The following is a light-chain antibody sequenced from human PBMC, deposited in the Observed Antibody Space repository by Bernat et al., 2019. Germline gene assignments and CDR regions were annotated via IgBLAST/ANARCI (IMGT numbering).Light chain of an antibody. V-gene: IGKV3-20*01. J-gene: IGKJ1*01. CDR1: QSVVSNN. CDR2: VAS. CDR3: QQYGSIPWT. Sequence: EIVLTQSPGTMSMSPGERAALSCRASQSVVSNNLAWYQLKPGQAPRVLIYVASRRAAGIPDRFSGSASGTEFTLTINRLEPEDFAVYYCQQYGSIPWTFGQGTKVEI.